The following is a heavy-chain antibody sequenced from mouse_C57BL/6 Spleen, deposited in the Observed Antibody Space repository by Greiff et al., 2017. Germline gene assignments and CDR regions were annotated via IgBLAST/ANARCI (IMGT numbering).Heavy chain of an antibody. J-gene: IGHJ3*01. V-gene: IGHV1-18*01. CDR3: ASGRDYYGSKEGFAY. CDR2: INPNNGGT. Sequence: QLQQSGPELVKPGASVKIPCKASGYTFTDYNMDWVKQSHGKSLEWIGDINPNNGGTIYNQKFKGKATLTVDKSSSTAYMELRSLTSEDTAVYYCASGRDYYGSKEGFAYWGQGTLVTVSA. CDR1: GYTFTDYN. D-gene: IGHD1-1*01.